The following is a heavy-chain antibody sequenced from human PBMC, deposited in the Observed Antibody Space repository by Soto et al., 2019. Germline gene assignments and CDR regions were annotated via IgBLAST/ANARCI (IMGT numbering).Heavy chain of an antibody. Sequence: ASVKVSCKASGFIFSGYYMHWVRQAPGQGLEWMGIINPGGDRTDYAQKFQGRVTITRDTSTNTVYMDVSSLRYEDTAVYYCARDLRSGYSSSWYYYYYGMDVWGQGTTVTVSS. V-gene: IGHV1-46*01. CDR2: INPGGDRT. CDR3: ARDLRSGYSSSWYYYYYGMDV. D-gene: IGHD6-13*01. J-gene: IGHJ6*02. CDR1: GFIFSGYY.